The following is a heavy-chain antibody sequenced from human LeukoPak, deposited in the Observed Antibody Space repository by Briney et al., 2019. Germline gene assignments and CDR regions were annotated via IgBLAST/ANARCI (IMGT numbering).Heavy chain of an antibody. CDR2: IKQDGSEK. D-gene: IGHD6-13*01. J-gene: IGHJ1*01. Sequence: GGSLRLSCAASGFTFSSYWMSWVRQAPGKGLEWVANIKQDGSEKYYVDSVKGRFTISRDNAKNSLYLQMNSLRAVDTAVYCCARGNGSSWGYLQHWGQGTLVTVSS. CDR3: ARGNGSSWGYLQH. CDR1: GFTFSSYW. V-gene: IGHV3-7*04.